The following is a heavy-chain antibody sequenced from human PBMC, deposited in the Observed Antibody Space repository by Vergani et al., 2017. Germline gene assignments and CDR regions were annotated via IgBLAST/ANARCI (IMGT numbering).Heavy chain of an antibody. J-gene: IGHJ6*03. CDR3: ARGRYCSSTSCNNLAARPNQGRYYYYMDV. CDR1: GGSFSGYY. CDR2: INHGGST. Sequence: QVQLQQWGAGLLTPSETLSLTCAVYGGSFSGYYWSWIRQPPGKGLEWIGEINHGGSTNYNPSLKRRVTISVDTSKNQFSLELSSVTAADTAVYYCARGRYCSSTSCNNLAARPNQGRYYYYMDVWGKGTTVTVSS. D-gene: IGHD2-2*02. V-gene: IGHV4-34*01.